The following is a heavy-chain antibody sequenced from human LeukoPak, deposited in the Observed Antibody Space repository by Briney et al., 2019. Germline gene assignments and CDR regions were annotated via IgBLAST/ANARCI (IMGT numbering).Heavy chain of an antibody. V-gene: IGHV4-59*01. CDR3: ASGGRPDAFDI. CDR1: GGSISSYY. J-gene: IGHJ3*02. Sequence: PSETLSLTCTVSGGSISSYYWSWIRQPPGKGLEWIGYTYYSGSTNYNPSLKSRVTISVDTSKNQFSLKLGSVTAADTAVYYCASGGRPDAFDIWGQGTMVTVSS. CDR2: TYYSGST. D-gene: IGHD3-16*01.